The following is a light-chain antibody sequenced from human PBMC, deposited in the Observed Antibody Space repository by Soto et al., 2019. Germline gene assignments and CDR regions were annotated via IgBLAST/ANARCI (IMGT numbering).Light chain of an antibody. J-gene: IGKJ1*01. CDR2: WAS. V-gene: IGKV4-1*01. Sequence: DIVMTQSPDCLAVSLGERATINCKSSQSVLYSSNNKNYLAWYQQKPGQPPKLLIYWASTRESGVPDRFSGSGSGTDFTLTISSLQAEDVAVYYCQQYYSTPGTFGQGTKVDIK. CDR1: QSVLYSSNNKNY. CDR3: QQYYSTPGT.